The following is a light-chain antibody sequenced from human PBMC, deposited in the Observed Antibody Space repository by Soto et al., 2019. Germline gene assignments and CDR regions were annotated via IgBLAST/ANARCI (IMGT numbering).Light chain of an antibody. J-gene: IGKJ4*01. CDR3: QQANSFPLT. Sequence: DIQMTQSPSSVSASVGDRVSITCRASQGISSWLAWYQQQPGRAPKLLIYTVATLQSGVPSRFSGTGSRTDFTLTISILQTEDVATYYCQQANSFPLTFGGGTKVEIK. V-gene: IGKV1-12*01. CDR2: TVA. CDR1: QGISSW.